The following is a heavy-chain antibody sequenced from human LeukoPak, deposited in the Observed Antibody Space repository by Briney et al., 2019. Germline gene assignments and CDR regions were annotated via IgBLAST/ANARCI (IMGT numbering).Heavy chain of an antibody. V-gene: IGHV3-30*18. Sequence: GGSLRLSCAASGFTFSSYGMHWVRQAPGKRLEWVAVISYDGSNKYYADSVKGRFTISRDNSKNTLYLQMNSLRAEDTAVYYCAKDFTDDAFDIWGQGTMVTVSS. J-gene: IGHJ3*02. CDR1: GFTFSSYG. CDR3: AKDFTDDAFDI. CDR2: ISYDGSNK.